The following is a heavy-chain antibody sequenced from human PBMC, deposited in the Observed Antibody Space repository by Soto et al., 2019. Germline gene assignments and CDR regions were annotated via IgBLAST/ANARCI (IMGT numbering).Heavy chain of an antibody. Sequence: GASVKVSRTASGGTFSSYTISCVRQAPGQGLEWMGRIIPILGIANYAQKFRGRVTITADKSTSTAYMELSSLRSEDTAVYYCARDRDDYGDSIWGQGTLVTVSS. CDR1: GGTFSSYT. D-gene: IGHD4-17*01. CDR2: IIPILGIA. CDR3: ARDRDDYGDSI. V-gene: IGHV1-69*04. J-gene: IGHJ4*02.